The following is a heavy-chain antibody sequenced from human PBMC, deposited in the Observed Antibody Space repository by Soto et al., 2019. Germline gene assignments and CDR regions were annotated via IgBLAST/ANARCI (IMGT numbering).Heavy chain of an antibody. CDR3: AIVDTGMVIDY. CDR1: GGSFSGDY. CDR2: INHSGST. D-gene: IGHD5-18*01. Sequence: PSETLSLTCAVYGGSFSGDYWSWIRQPPGKGLEWIGEINHSGSTNYKPSLKSRVTISVDTSKNQFSLKLSSVTAADTAVYYCAIVDTGMVIDYWGQGTLVTVSS. V-gene: IGHV4-34*01. J-gene: IGHJ4*02.